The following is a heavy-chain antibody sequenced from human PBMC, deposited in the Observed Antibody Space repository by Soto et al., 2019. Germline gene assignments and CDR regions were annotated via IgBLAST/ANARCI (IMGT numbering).Heavy chain of an antibody. D-gene: IGHD6-19*01. CDR3: ARDYSKWLTPAHYGMDV. CDR2: ISSSSSYI. CDR1: GFTFSSYS. J-gene: IGHJ6*02. V-gene: IGHV3-21*01. Sequence: EVQLVESGGGLVKPGGSLRLSCAASGFTFSSYSMNWVRQVPGKGLEWVSSISSSSSYIYYADSVKGRFTISRDNAKNSLYLQMNSLRAEDTAVYYCARDYSKWLTPAHYGMDVWGQGTTVTVSS.